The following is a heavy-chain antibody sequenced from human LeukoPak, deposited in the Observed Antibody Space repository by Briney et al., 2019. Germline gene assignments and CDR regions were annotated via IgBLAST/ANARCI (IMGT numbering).Heavy chain of an antibody. CDR2: IYYSGST. CDR3: ARGGTTVTPGLLWFDP. J-gene: IGHJ5*02. V-gene: IGHV4-59*11. D-gene: IGHD4-17*01. Sequence: SETLSLTCSVSGGSISSHYWSWIRQPPGKGLEWIGYIYYSGSTKYNPSLKSRVTISVDTSKNPFSPKLSSVTAADTAVYYCARGGTTVTPGLLWFDPWGQGTLVTVSS. CDR1: GGSISSHY.